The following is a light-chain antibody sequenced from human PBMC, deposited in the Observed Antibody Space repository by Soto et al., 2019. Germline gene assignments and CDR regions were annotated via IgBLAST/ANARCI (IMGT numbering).Light chain of an antibody. CDR3: QHYNNWPPYT. J-gene: IGKJ2*01. CDR2: GAS. Sequence: EIVMTQSPATLSVSPGERAXXXXXXXQSVNXXXXXXXXXXXXXXXXLIYGASTRATGIPARFSGSGSGTEFTLTISSLQSEDFAVYYCQHYNNWPPYTFGQGTKVDIK. V-gene: IGKV3-15*01. CDR1: QSVNXX.